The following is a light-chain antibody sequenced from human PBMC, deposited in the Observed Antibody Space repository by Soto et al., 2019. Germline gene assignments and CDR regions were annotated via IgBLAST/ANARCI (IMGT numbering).Light chain of an antibody. J-gene: IGKJ3*01. CDR1: QSVYNY. Sequence: IVLTQSPATLSLSPGERATLSCRASQSVYNYLAWYQQKPGQSPMLLIYDVSNRATGTPARFSGSGSGTDFTISISSLDPEDFAAYYCQQRSNRPRFTFGPGTMVDIK. CDR3: QQRSNRPRFT. CDR2: DVS. V-gene: IGKV3-11*01.